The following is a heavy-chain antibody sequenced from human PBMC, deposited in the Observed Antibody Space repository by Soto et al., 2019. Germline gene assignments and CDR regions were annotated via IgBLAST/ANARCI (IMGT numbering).Heavy chain of an antibody. J-gene: IGHJ3*01. D-gene: IGHD2-21*01. CDR1: GFTVSSNY. V-gene: IGHV3-66*01. CDR3: ARECGGDCSNAFDL. CDR2: LYSGAGT. Sequence: VQLVESGGGLVQPGGSLRLSCAASGFTVSSNYMNWVRQAPGKGLEWLSVLYSGAGTYYADSVKDRFTISRDNSKNNMYLQLNSLRAEDKAIYYGARECGGDCSNAFDLWGQGTRVTVSP.